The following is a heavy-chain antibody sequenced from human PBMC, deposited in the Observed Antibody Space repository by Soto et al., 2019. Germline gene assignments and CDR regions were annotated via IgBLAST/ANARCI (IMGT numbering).Heavy chain of an antibody. CDR2: IVVGSGNT. CDR1: GFTFTSSA. CDR3: AAIAAAGNYFDY. Sequence: ASVKVSCKASGFTFTSSAVQWVRQARGQRLEWIGWIVVGSGNTNYAQKFQERVTITRDMSTSTAYMELSSLRSEDTAVYYCAAIAAAGNYFDYWGQGTLVTVS. D-gene: IGHD6-13*01. J-gene: IGHJ4*02. V-gene: IGHV1-58*01.